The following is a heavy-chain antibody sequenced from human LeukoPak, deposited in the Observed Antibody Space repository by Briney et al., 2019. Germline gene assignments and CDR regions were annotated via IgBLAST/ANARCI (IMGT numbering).Heavy chain of an antibody. CDR2: TYYRSKWYN. CDR3: ARGSKRWLASFDY. Sequence: SQTLSLTCAISGDSVSSNSAAWNWIRRSPSRGLEWLGRTYYRSKWYNDYAVSVKSRITINPDTSKNQFSLQLNSVTPEDTAVYYCARGSKRWLASFDYWGQGTLVTVSS. V-gene: IGHV6-1*01. J-gene: IGHJ4*02. CDR1: GDSVSSNSAA. D-gene: IGHD6-19*01.